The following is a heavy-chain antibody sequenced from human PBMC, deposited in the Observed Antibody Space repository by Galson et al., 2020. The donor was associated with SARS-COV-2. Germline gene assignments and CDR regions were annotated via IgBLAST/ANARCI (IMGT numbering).Heavy chain of an antibody. V-gene: IGHV4-4*02. CDR2: IYHSGST. J-gene: IGHJ6*02. CDR3: AREKGGTTVTTNNYYGMDV. Sequence: SETLSLTCAVSGGSISSSNWWSWVHQPPGKGLEWIGEIYHSGSTNYNPSLKSRVTISVDKSKNQFSLKLSSVTAADTAVYYCAREKGGTTVTTNNYYGMDVWGQGTTVTVSS. CDR1: GGSISSSNW. D-gene: IGHD4-17*01.